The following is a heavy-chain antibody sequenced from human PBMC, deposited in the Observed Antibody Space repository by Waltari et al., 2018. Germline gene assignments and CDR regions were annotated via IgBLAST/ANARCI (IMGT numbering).Heavy chain of an antibody. CDR1: GFTFDDYA. CDR3: AKNIEPDYYYYYMDV. V-gene: IGHV3-9*03. J-gene: IGHJ6*03. CDR2: ISWNSGSI. Sequence: EVQLVESGGGLVQPGRSLRLSCAASGFTFDDYAMHWVRPAPGKGLEWVSGISWNSGSIGYADSVKGRFTISRDNAKNSLYLQMNSLRAEDMALYYCAKNIEPDYYYYYMDVWGKGTTVTVSS.